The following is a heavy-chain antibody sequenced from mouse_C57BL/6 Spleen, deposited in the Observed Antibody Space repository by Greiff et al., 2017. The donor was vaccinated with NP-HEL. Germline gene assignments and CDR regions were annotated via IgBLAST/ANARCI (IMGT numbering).Heavy chain of an antibody. V-gene: IGHV1-15*01. Sequence: VQLQQSGAELVRPGASVTLSCKASGYTFTDYEMHWVKQTPVHGLEWIGAIDPETGGTAYNQKFKGKAILTADKSSSTAYMELRSLTSEDSAVYYCTSSDGGIDYWGQGTTLTVSS. CDR2: IDPETGGT. CDR1: GYTFTDYE. D-gene: IGHD1-1*02. CDR3: TSSDGGIDY. J-gene: IGHJ2*01.